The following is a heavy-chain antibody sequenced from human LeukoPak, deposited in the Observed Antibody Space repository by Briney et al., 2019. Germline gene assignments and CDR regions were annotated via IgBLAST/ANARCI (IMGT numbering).Heavy chain of an antibody. CDR3: ARGDQGYGNYYYYMDV. CDR2: IIPIFGTA. V-gene: IGHV1-69*13. J-gene: IGHJ6*03. CDR1: GGTFSSYA. Sequence: SVKVSCKASGGTFSSYAISWVRQAPGQGLELMGGIIPIFGTANYAQKFQGRVTITADESTSTAYMELSSLRSEDTAVYYCARGDQGYGNYYYYMDVWGKGTTVTVSS. D-gene: IGHD5-12*01.